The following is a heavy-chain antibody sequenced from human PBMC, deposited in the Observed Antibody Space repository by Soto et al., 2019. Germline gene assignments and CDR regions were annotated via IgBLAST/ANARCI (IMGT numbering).Heavy chain of an antibody. D-gene: IGHD3-10*01. CDR2: ISGGGTTI. CDR1: GFKFIDHC. CDR3: AGDPFYYASGF. J-gene: IGHJ4*02. Sequence: PGGSLRLSCAASGFKFIDHCMTWIRQAPGKGLEWVSKISGGGTTIYYADSVKGRFTVSRDNAKNSLYLQMNSLRAEDTALYYCAGDPFYYASGFWGQGTLVTVSS. V-gene: IGHV3-11*01.